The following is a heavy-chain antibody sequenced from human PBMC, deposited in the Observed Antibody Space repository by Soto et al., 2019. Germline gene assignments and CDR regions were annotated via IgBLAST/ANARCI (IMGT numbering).Heavy chain of an antibody. D-gene: IGHD3-3*01. CDR1: GGTFSRYA. CDR2: IIPIFGTA. Sequence: SVKVSCKASGGTFSRYAISWVRQAPGQGLEWMGGIIPIFGTANYAQKFQGRVTITADESTSTAYMELSSLRSEDTAVYYCARDPIYDFWSGYYRGGDAFDIWGQGTMVTVSS. J-gene: IGHJ3*02. V-gene: IGHV1-69*13. CDR3: ARDPIYDFWSGYYRGGDAFDI.